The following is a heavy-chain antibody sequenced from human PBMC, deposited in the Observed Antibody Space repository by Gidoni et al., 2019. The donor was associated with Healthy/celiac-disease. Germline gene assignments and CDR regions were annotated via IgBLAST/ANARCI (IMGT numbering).Heavy chain of an antibody. J-gene: IGHJ5*02. CDR3: ARDRYGDSLRFDP. V-gene: IGHV3-21*01. CDR2: ISSSSSYI. Sequence: EVQLVESGGGLVKPGGSLRLSCAASGFTFSSYSMNWVRQAPGKGLEWASSISSSSSYIYYADSVKGRFTISRDNAKNSLYLQMNSLRAEHTAVYYCARDRYGDSLRFDPWGQGTLVTVSS. D-gene: IGHD4-17*01. CDR1: GFTFSSYS.